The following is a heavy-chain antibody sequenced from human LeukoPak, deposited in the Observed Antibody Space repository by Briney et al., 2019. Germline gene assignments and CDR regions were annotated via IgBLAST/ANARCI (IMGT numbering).Heavy chain of an antibody. CDR3: ARRYYYYYGMDV. J-gene: IGHJ6*02. V-gene: IGHV4-34*01. CDR1: GGSFSGYY. Sequence: SETLSLTCAVYGGSFSGYYWSCIRQPPGKGLEWIGEINHSGSTNYNPSLKSRVTISVDTSKNQFSLKLSSVTAADTAVYYCARRYYYYYGMDVWGQGTTVTVSS. CDR2: INHSGST.